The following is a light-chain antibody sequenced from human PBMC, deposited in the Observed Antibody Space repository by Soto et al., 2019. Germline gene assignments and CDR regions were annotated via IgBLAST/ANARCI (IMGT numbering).Light chain of an antibody. V-gene: IGLV3-1*01. CDR3: QAWDSSTGV. CDR2: RND. Sequence: SYELTQPPSVSVSPGQTASIACSGDKLGDKYVCWYQQKPGQSPVLVIYRNDKRPSGIPERFSGSNSGNTATLTISGTQAMDEADYYCQAWDSSTGVFGTGTKLTVL. J-gene: IGLJ1*01. CDR1: KLGDKY.